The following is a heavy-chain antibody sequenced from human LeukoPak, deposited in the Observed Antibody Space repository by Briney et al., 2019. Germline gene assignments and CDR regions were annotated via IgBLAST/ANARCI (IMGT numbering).Heavy chain of an antibody. CDR3: AKDPWFGES. CDR2: ISGSGDTT. V-gene: IGHV3-23*01. Sequence: GGSLRLSCAASGFTFSSFGMTWVRQAPGMGLEWVSFISGSGDTTYFADSVKGRFTISRDNSKNTLYLQMNSLRAEDTAVYYCAKDPWFGESWGQGTLVTVSS. J-gene: IGHJ5*02. CDR1: GFTFSSFG. D-gene: IGHD3-10*01.